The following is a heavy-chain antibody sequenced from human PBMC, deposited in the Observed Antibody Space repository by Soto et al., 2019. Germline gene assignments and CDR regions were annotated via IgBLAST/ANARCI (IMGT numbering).Heavy chain of an antibody. J-gene: IGHJ4*02. Sequence: EVQLLESGGGLVQPGGSLRLSCAASGFTFSSYAMSWVRQAPGKGLEWVSGISGSGGSTYYIDSVKGRFTISRDNSENTLYLQMNSLRAEDTAVYYCAKERGQLWFGELLYFHYRGQGTLVTVSS. CDR3: AKERGQLWFGELLYFHY. D-gene: IGHD3-10*01. V-gene: IGHV3-23*01. CDR2: ISGSGGST. CDR1: GFTFSSYA.